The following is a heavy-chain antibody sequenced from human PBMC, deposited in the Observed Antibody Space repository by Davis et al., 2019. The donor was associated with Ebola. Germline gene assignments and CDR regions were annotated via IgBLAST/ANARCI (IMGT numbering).Heavy chain of an antibody. J-gene: IGHJ4*02. Sequence: ASVKVSCKASGYTFTSYDINWVRQAPGQGLEWMGWISAYNGNTNYAQKLQGRVTMTTDTSTSTAYMELRSLRSDDTAVYYCARGGYCSSTSCPSTWGQGTLVTVSS. CDR3: ARGGYCSSTSCPST. CDR1: GYTFTSYD. CDR2: ISAYNGNT. D-gene: IGHD2-2*01. V-gene: IGHV1-18*01.